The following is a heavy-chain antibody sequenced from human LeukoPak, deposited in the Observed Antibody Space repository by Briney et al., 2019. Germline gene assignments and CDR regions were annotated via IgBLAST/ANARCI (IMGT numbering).Heavy chain of an antibody. Sequence: GGSLRLSCAASGFTFNSYAMSWVRQGPGKGLAWVSAIDGSGGNTYYADSVKGRFTISRDNAENSLYLQMNSLRDEDTAVYYCAEVRSSAYDIWGQGTLVTISS. V-gene: IGHV3-23*01. J-gene: IGHJ3*02. CDR2: IDGSGGNT. CDR3: AEVRSSAYDI. CDR1: GFTFNSYA.